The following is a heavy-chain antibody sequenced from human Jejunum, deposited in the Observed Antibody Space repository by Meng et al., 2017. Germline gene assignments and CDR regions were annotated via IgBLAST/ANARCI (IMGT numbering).Heavy chain of an antibody. D-gene: IGHD3-22*01. CDR2: IFHTVKT. V-gene: IGHV4-38-2*02. Sequence: GSLRLSCTVSGYSISSDHYCGWIRQPPGKGLEWIVSIFHTVKTDYNPSLKSRVTISVDASKNQFSLKLSSVTAADTAVYYCATLGEFHYDNSGLDYWGPGTLVTVSS. CDR1: GYSISSDHY. CDR3: ATLGEFHYDNSGLDY. J-gene: IGHJ4*02.